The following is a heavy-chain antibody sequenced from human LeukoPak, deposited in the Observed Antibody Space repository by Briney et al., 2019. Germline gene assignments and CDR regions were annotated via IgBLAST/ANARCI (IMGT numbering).Heavy chain of an antibody. CDR3: ARHYYDSSGYSSWFDP. J-gene: IGHJ5*02. D-gene: IGHD3-22*01. CDR2: ISSSSSYI. Sequence: GGSLTLFCAASGFTFSSYSMNWLRQAPGKGLEWVSSISSSSSYIYYADSVKGRFTISRDNAKNSLYLKMNSLRAEDTAVYYCARHYYDSSGYSSWFDPWGQGTLVTVSS. V-gene: IGHV3-21*01. CDR1: GFTFSSYS.